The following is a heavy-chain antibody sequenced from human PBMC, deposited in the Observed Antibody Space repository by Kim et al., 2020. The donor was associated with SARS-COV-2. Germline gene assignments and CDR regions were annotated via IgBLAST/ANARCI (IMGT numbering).Heavy chain of an antibody. CDR2: ISAYNGNT. V-gene: IGHV1-18*01. D-gene: IGHD2-15*01. Sequence: ASVKVSCKASGYTFTSYGISWVRQAPGQGLEWMGWISAYNGNTNYAQKLQGRVTMTTDTSTSTAYMELRSLRSDDTAVYYCAREVVVVVAATGDAFDIWGQGTMVTVSS. CDR1: GYTFTSYG. CDR3: AREVVVVVAATGDAFDI. J-gene: IGHJ3*02.